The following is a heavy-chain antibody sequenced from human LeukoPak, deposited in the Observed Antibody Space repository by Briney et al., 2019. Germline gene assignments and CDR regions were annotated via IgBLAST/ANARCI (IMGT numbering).Heavy chain of an antibody. J-gene: IGHJ1*01. CDR3: ARDRWRLFSSSSNLFAEYFQH. CDR2: ISYDGSNK. CDR1: GFTFSSYG. Sequence: GGSLRLSCAASGFTFSSYGMHWVRQAPGKGLEWVAVISYDGSNKYYADSVKGRFTISRDNAKNSLYLQMNSLRAEDTAVYYCARDRWRLFSSSSNLFAEYFQHWGQGTLVTVSS. V-gene: IGHV3-30*03. D-gene: IGHD6-13*01.